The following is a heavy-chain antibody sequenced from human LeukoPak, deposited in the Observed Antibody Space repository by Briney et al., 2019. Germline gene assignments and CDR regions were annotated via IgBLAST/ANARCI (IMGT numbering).Heavy chain of an antibody. CDR3: ARVVTDLGEPPYDSSGYYRLTGAVGWFDP. V-gene: IGHV1-2*02. Sequence: GASVKVSCKASGYTFTGYYMHWVRQAPGQGLEWMGWINPNSGGTNYAQKFQGRVTMTRDTSISTAYMELSRLRSDDTAVYYCARVVTDLGEPPYDSSGYYRLTGAVGWFDPWGQGTLVTVSS. J-gene: IGHJ5*02. CDR1: GYTFTGYY. CDR2: INPNSGGT. D-gene: IGHD3-22*01.